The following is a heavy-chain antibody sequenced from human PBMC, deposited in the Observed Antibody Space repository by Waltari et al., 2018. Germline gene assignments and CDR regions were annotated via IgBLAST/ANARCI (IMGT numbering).Heavy chain of an antibody. CDR2: IKQDGSED. V-gene: IGHV3-7*04. J-gene: IGHJ4*02. CDR1: GFTFSNAW. D-gene: IGHD3-16*01. CDR3: TRGQWGFGF. Sequence: EVQLVESGGGLVKPGGSLRLSCAASGFTFSNAWMNWVRQAPGRGLEWVAKIKQDGSEDFYVDSVKGRFSISRDNAKNSLYLQMNSLRVEDTAVYYCTRGQWGFGFWGQGTLVTVSS.